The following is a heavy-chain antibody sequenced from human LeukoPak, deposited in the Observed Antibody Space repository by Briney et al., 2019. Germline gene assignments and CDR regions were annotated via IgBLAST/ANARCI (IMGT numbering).Heavy chain of an antibody. CDR1: GYTFTSYG. D-gene: IGHD3-3*01. J-gene: IGHJ4*02. CDR3: GRHYDFWSGYYRERPFDY. Sequence: ASVKVSCKASGYTFTSYGISWVRQAPGQGLEWMGWISAYNGNTNYAQKLQGRVTMTTDTSTSTAYMELRSLRSDDTAVYYCGRHYDFWSGYYRERPFDYWGQGTLVTVSS. V-gene: IGHV1-18*01. CDR2: ISAYNGNT.